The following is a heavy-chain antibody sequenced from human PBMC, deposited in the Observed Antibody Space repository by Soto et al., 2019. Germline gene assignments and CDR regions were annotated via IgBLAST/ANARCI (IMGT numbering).Heavy chain of an antibody. CDR2: ISAYNGNT. V-gene: IGHV1-18*01. J-gene: IGHJ6*01. Sequence: SKSSCYTYTRYGISWVLQYPGQGLDWMGWISAYNGNTNYAQKLQGRVTMTTDTSTSTAYMELRSLRSDDTAVYYCARVYSSGYFTPGYYYGMDVWGQGTMVSVSS. CDR1: CYTYTRYG. CDR3: ARVYSSGYFTPGYYYGMDV. D-gene: IGHD3-22*01.